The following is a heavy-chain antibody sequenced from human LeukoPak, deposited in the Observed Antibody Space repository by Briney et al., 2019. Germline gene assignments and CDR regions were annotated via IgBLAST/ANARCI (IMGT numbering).Heavy chain of an antibody. CDR1: GYTLTELS. J-gene: IGHJ6*03. CDR2: FDPEDGET. V-gene: IGHV1-24*01. D-gene: IGHD6-13*01. CDR3: ATISAAAGPLGYYYYMDV. Sequence: WASVKVSCKVSGYTLTELSMHWVRQAPGKGLEWMGGFDPEDGETIYAQKFQGRVTMTEDTSTDTAYMELSSLRSEDTAVYYCATISAAAGPLGYYYYMDVWGKGTTVTVSS.